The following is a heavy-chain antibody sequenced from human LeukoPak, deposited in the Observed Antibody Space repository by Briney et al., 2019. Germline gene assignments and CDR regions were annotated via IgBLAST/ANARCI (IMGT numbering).Heavy chain of an antibody. D-gene: IGHD2/OR15-2a*01. CDR2: IYHAGNT. CDR3: ARADFAISGDAFDI. V-gene: IGHV4-4*02. Sequence: PSETLSLTCAVSGGSISRSNWWTWVRQPPGKGLEWIGEIYHAGNTNYNPSLKSRFTISVNKSKNQFSLKLTSVTAADTAVYYCARADFAISGDAFDIWGQGTMVTVSS. CDR1: GGSISRSNW. J-gene: IGHJ3*02.